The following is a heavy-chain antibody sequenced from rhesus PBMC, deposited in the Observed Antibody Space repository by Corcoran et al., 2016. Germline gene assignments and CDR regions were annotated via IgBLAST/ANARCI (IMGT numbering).Heavy chain of an antibody. CDR1: GGSISGYYY. D-gene: IGHD4-23*01. Sequence: QVQLQQWGEGLVKPSETLSLTCAVYGGSISGYYYWRWVRQPPGKGLEWIWYIYGNSASTNYNPSLKNRVTISKDTSKNQFSLKLSSVTAADTAVYYCARSSYSNYVYFDYWGQGVLVTVSS. CDR3: ARSSYSNYVYFDY. V-gene: IGHV4-73*01. J-gene: IGHJ4*01. CDR2: IYGNSAST.